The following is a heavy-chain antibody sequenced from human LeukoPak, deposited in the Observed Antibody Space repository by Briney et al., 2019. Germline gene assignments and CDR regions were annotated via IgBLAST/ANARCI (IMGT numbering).Heavy chain of an antibody. CDR3: ARGARSSDY. CDR1: GLSISANS. Sequence: SETLSLTCTVPGLSISANSWSWIRQPPGKGLEWIGYIYNSVTTNYNPSLTSRVTISVDTSKNQLSLKLSSATAADTAVYYCARGARSSDYWGQGTLVTVSS. D-gene: IGHD3-10*01. J-gene: IGHJ4*02. CDR2: IYNSVTT. V-gene: IGHV4-59*13.